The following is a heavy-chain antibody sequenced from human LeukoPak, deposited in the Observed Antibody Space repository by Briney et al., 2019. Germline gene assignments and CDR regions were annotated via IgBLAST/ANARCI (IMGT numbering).Heavy chain of an antibody. CDR2: IYWDGDK. CDR3: AHRQAVMMPAAYNS. V-gene: IGHV2-5*08. D-gene: IGHD6-25*01. CDR1: GFTFSTYDMY. Sequence: LRVSSTVSGFTFSTYDMYWGCPAPGKGLEWLALIYWDGDKRYSQSLKGRLTITKDSSNNQVVLTMTNMDLVDTATYYCAHRQAVMMPAAYNSWGQGTLVTVSS. J-gene: IGHJ4*02.